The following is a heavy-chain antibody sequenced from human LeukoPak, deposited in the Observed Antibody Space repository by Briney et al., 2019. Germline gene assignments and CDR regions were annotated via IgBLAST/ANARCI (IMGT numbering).Heavy chain of an antibody. CDR2: IYYSGST. CDR1: GGSISGYY. CDR3: ARDPDTYYYGSGSYRAKTSFDY. D-gene: IGHD3-10*01. V-gene: IGHV4-59*01. J-gene: IGHJ4*02. Sequence: SETLSLTCTVSGGSISGYYYSWIRQPPGKGLEWIGYIYYSGSTNYNPSLKSRVTMSVDTSKNQFSLKLSSVTAADTAMYYCARDPDTYYYGSGSYRAKTSFDYWGQGTLVTVSS.